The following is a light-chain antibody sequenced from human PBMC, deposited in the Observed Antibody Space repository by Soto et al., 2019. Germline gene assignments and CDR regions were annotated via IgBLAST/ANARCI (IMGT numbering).Light chain of an antibody. CDR1: SSDVGFFNY. Sequence: QAASVSGSPGQSITLSCTGTSSDVGFFNYVSWYQQYPGKAPKLIIYEVTNRPSGVSIRFSGSKSGNTASLTISGLQAEDEADYYCCSYRSVNTVVFGRGTKVTVL. J-gene: IGLJ2*01. CDR3: CSYRSVNTVV. V-gene: IGLV2-14*01. CDR2: EVT.